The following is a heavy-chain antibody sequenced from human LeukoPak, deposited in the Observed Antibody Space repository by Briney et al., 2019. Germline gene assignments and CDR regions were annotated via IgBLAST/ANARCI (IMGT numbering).Heavy chain of an antibody. V-gene: IGHV3-21*01. CDR1: GFTFSDYW. Sequence: GGSLRLSCTASGFTFSDYWMTWVRQAPGKGLEWVSSISSGSSYIYYADSVKGRFTISRDNTKYSLYLQMNSLRAEDTAAYYCVIGSGLFDYWGQGTLVTVSS. CDR2: ISSGSSYI. J-gene: IGHJ4*02. D-gene: IGHD3-10*01. CDR3: VIGSGLFDY.